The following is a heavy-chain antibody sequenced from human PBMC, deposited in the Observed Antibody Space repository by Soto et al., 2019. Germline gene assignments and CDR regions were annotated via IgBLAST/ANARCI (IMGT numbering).Heavy chain of an antibody. CDR3: AKLFSTDRFDY. D-gene: IGHD2-2*01. CDR2: ISYDGSNK. J-gene: IGHJ4*02. V-gene: IGHV3-30*18. Sequence: HPGGSLRLSCAASGFTFSNYWMHWVRQAPGKGLEWVAVISYDGSNKNYADSVKGRFTISRDNSKNTLFLQMNSLRAEDTAVYYCAKLFSTDRFDYWGQGTLVTVSS. CDR1: GFTFSNYW.